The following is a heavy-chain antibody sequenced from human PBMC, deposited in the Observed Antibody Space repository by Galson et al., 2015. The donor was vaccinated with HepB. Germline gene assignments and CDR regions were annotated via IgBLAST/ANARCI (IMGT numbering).Heavy chain of an antibody. J-gene: IGHJ6*02. CDR1: GGTFSSYA. CDR3: ARSSGSYYRYYYYGMDV. CDR2: IIPIFGTA. D-gene: IGHD1-26*01. Sequence: SVKVSCKASGGTFSSYAISWVRQAPGQGLEWMGGIIPIFGTANYAQKFQGRVTITADESTSTAYMELSSLRSEDTAVYYCARSSGSYYRYYYYGMDVWGQGTTVTVSS. V-gene: IGHV1-69*13.